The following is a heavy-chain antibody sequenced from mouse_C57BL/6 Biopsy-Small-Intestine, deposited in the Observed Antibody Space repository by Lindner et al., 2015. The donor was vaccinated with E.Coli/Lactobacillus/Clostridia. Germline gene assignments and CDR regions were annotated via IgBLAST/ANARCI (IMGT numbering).Heavy chain of an antibody. CDR3: TRYRYYGGFAY. CDR2: IDPETGGS. V-gene: IGHV1-15*01. J-gene: IGHJ3*01. D-gene: IGHD1-1*01. Sequence: VQLQESGAELVRPGASVTLSCKASGYKINDYEIHWVKQTPVHGLEWIGAIDPETGGSAYNQKFKGKAILTTDKSSSTAYMELRSLTSEDSAVYYCTRYRYYGGFAYWGQGTLVTVSA. CDR1: GYKINDYE.